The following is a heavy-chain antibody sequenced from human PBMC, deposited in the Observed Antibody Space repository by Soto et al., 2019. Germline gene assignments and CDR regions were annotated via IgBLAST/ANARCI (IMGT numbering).Heavy chain of an antibody. CDR1: GVSISNSSYY. CDR3: ARHGSN. CDR2: IYYSGIT. J-gene: IGHJ4*02. V-gene: IGHV4-39*01. Sequence: SETLSLTCTVSGVSISNSSYYWGWIRRPPGKGLEWIGAIYYSGITYYNPSLKSRVTISVDTSKNQFSLKLTSVTAADTAVYYCARHGSNWGQGTLVTVSS.